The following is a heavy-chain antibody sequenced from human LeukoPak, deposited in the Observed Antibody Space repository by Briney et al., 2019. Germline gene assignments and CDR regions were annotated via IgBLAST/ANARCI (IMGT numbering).Heavy chain of an antibody. J-gene: IGHJ4*02. CDR1: GFTFSSYA. D-gene: IGHD3-22*01. CDR2: IDASGGST. CDR3: AHSYDFDSSGYHRPTAI. Sequence: GGSLRLSCAASGFTFSSYAMSWVRQAPGKGLEWVSSIDASGGSTYYADSVKGRFTISGDKSANTVYLQMNSLRVDDTAMYYCAHSYDFDSSGYHRPTAIWGQGTQVTVSS. V-gene: IGHV3-23*01.